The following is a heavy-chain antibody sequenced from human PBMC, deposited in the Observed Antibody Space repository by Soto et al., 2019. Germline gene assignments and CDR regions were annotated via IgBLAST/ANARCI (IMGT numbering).Heavy chain of an antibody. V-gene: IGHV4-59*08. J-gene: IGHJ4*02. Sequence: PSETLSLTCTVSGGSISSYYWSWIRQPPGEGLEWIGYIYYSGSTYYNPSLKSRVTISVDTSKNQFSLKLSSVTAADTAVYYCARVGGFGATTIDYWGQGTLVTVSS. CDR3: ARVGGFGATTIDY. D-gene: IGHD3-10*01. CDR1: GGSISSYY. CDR2: IYYSGST.